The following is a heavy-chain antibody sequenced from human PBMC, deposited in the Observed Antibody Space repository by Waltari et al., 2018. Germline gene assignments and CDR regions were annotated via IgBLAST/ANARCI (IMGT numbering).Heavy chain of an antibody. CDR3: ARGPFIAAAGTELYGY. CDR1: GYTFTGYY. CDR2: INPNSGGT. J-gene: IGHJ4*02. V-gene: IGHV1-2*06. Sequence: QVQLVQSGAEVKKPGTSVKVSCKASGYTFTGYYMHWVRQAPGQGLEWMGRINPNSGGTNYAQKFQGRVTMTRETSISTAYMELSRLRSDDTAVYYCARGPFIAAAGTELYGYWGQGTLVTVSS. D-gene: IGHD6-13*01.